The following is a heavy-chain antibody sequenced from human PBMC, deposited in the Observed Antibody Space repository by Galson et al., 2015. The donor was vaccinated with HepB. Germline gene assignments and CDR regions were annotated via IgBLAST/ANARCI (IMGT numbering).Heavy chain of an antibody. CDR3: ACSTFGGVIYY. CDR1: GFTFSSYG. J-gene: IGHJ4*02. Sequence: SLRLSCAASGFTFSSYGMHWVRQAPGKGLEWVAVIWYDGSNKYYADSVKGRFTISRDNSKNTLYLQMNSLKASDTAMYYCACSTFGGVIYYWGQGTLVTVSS. D-gene: IGHD3-16*01. V-gene: IGHV3-33*01. CDR2: IWYDGSNK.